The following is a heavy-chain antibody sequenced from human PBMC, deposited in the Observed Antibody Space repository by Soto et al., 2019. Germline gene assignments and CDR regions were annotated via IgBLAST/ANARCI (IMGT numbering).Heavy chain of an antibody. CDR3: ARDDLSGWYNYYYYYGMDV. J-gene: IGHJ6*02. CDR1: GDSISSGYY. V-gene: IGHV4-38-2*02. Sequence: SETLSLTCAVAGDSISSGYYWGWIQQPPGKGLEWIGSIYHSGSTYYNPSLKSRVTISVDTSKNQFSLKLSSVTAADTAVYYCARDDLSGWYNYYYYYGMDVWGQGTTVTVSS. CDR2: IYHSGST. D-gene: IGHD6-19*01.